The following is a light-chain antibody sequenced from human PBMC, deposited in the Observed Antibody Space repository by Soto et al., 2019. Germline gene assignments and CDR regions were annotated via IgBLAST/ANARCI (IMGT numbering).Light chain of an antibody. CDR1: QSLVHSDGIAY. CDR3: MQGTHWPIT. J-gene: IGKJ5*01. Sequence: DVVMTQSPLSLHVTLGQPASISCRSNQSLVHSDGIAYFSWFQQRPGRSPRRLIYKVSNRDSGVPARFSGSGSGTDFALKISRVEAEDVGVYYCMQGTHWPITFGQGTRLENK. V-gene: IGKV2-30*02. CDR2: KVS.